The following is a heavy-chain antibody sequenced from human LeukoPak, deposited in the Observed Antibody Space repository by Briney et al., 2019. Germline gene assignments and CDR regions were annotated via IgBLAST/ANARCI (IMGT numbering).Heavy chain of an antibody. CDR2: IYYSGST. Sequence: SETLSLTCTVSGGSISSYYWSWIRQPPGTGLEWIGYIYYSGSTNYNPSLKSRVTISVDTSKNQFSLKLSSVTAADTAVYYCARGARDSSGYYYPFDYWGQGTLVTVSS. D-gene: IGHD3-22*01. CDR3: ARGARDSSGYYYPFDY. CDR1: GGSISSYY. J-gene: IGHJ4*02. V-gene: IGHV4-59*01.